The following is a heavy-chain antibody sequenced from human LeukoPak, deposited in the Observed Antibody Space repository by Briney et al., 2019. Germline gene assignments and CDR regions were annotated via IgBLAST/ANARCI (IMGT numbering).Heavy chain of an antibody. CDR1: GASFSGYS. Sequence: SETLSLTCAVYGASFSGYSWNWIRQPPGKGLEWIGEINQSGNYNPSLKSRVTISRDTSKMQFSLEVRSVTAADTAVYFCARGAESSSWSLDHWGQGTLVTVSS. D-gene: IGHD6-13*01. V-gene: IGHV4-34*01. CDR2: INQSG. J-gene: IGHJ4*02. CDR3: ARGAESSSWSLDH.